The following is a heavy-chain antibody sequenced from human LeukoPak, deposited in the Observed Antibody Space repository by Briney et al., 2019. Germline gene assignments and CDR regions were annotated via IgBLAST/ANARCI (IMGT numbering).Heavy chain of an antibody. Sequence: PSETLSLTCAVYGGSFSGYYWSWIRQPPGKGLEWIGEINHSGSTNYNPSLKSRVTISVDTSKNQFSLKLSSVTAADTAVYYCARGLISYTGYSSSWARRENWFDPWGQGTLVTVSS. CDR3: ARGLISYTGYSSSWARRENWFDP. CDR1: GGSFSGYY. V-gene: IGHV4-34*01. J-gene: IGHJ5*02. CDR2: INHSGST. D-gene: IGHD6-13*01.